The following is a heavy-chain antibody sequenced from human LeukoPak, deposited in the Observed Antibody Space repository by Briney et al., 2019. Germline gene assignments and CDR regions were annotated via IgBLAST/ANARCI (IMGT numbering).Heavy chain of an antibody. CDR3: ARIGAGSSRDY. CDR1: GFTFSNFA. V-gene: IGHV3-21*01. CDR2: IVGSSST. D-gene: IGHD6-13*01. Sequence: GGSLRLSCAASGFTFSNFAMTWVRQAPGKGLEWVSSIVGSSSTYYADSLKGRFTISRGHAKNSLYLQINSLRAEDTAVYYCARIGAGSSRDYWGQGTLVTVSS. J-gene: IGHJ4*02.